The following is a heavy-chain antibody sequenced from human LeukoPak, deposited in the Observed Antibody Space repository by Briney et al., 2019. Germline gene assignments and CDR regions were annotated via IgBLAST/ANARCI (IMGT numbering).Heavy chain of an antibody. CDR3: AKDYESGDIVVVVAAFDYFDY. CDR2: ISGSGGST. J-gene: IGHJ4*02. D-gene: IGHD2-15*01. CDR1: GFTFSSYA. V-gene: IGHV3-23*01. Sequence: GGSLRLSCAASGFTFSSYAMSWVRQAPGKGLEWVSAISGSGGSTYYADSVKGRFTISRDNSKNTLYLQMNSLRAEDTAVSYCAKDYESGDIVVVVAAFDYFDYWGQGTLVTVSS.